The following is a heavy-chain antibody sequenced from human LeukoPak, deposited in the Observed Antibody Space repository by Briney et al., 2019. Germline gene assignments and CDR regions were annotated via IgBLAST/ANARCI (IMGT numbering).Heavy chain of an antibody. CDR2: IGLSNRNT. V-gene: IGHV3-48*02. CDR1: GFNFSDYR. J-gene: IGHJ4*02. Sequence: GGSLRLSCVASGFNFSDYRMNRIPQAPGTGMELLSYIGLSNRNTFYAESVEVRFTISSDNAKNLLFLQINSLRDEDTAVYYCVRDLDYSFDHWGQGTLVIVSS. CDR3: VRDLDYSFDH. D-gene: IGHD3-16*01.